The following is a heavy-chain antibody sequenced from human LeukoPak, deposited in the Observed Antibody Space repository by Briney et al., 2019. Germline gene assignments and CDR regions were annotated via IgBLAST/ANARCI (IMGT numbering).Heavy chain of an antibody. CDR3: ARAGHNSNSGGYDF. V-gene: IGHV1-2*02. CDR1: RYTFIDHY. D-gene: IGHD3-22*01. CDR2: IDPDTGDT. J-gene: IGHJ4*02. Sequence: ASVKVSCKPSRYTFIDHYLHTVPQSPGQDLKSLRWIDPDTGDTNYPQKFQGRVTMTRDTSISTAYMELNRLRSDDTAVYYCARAGHNSNSGGYDFWGLGTLVTVSS.